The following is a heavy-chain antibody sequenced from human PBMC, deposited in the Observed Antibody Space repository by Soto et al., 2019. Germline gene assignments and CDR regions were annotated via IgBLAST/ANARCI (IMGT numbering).Heavy chain of an antibody. V-gene: IGHV4-31*03. CDR1: GGSISSGGYY. J-gene: IGHJ4*02. CDR2: IYYSGNT. D-gene: IGHD5-18*01. CDR3: ARSGYSYGPNPLLY. Sequence: QVQLQESGPGLVKPSQTLSLTCTVSGGSISSGGYYWSWIRQHPGKGLEWIGYIYYSGNTYYNPSLKGRVTISADTSKNQFSLKLSSVTAADTAVYYCARSGYSYGPNPLLYWGQGTLVTVSS.